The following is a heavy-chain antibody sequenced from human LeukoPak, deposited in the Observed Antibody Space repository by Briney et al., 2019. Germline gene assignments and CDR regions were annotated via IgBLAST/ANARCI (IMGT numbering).Heavy chain of an antibody. V-gene: IGHV1-69*04. CDR3: AREGHYYGSGSSLYYFDY. D-gene: IGHD3-10*01. CDR2: IIPILGIA. CDR1: GGTFSSYA. Sequence: GASVKVSCKASGGTFSSYAISWVRQAPGQGLEWMGRIIPILGIANYAQKFQGRVTITADKSTSTAYMELSSLRAEDTAVYYCAREGHYYGSGSSLYYFDYWGQGTPVTVSS. J-gene: IGHJ4*02.